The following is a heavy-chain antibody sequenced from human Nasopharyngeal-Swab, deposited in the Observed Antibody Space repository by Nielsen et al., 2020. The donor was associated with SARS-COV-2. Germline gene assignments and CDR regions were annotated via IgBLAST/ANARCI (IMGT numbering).Heavy chain of an antibody. D-gene: IGHD2-8*02. CDR3: ARDLGVYAILHYMDV. CDR2: IWYDGSNK. CDR1: GFTLSSYG. J-gene: IGHJ6*03. V-gene: IGHV3-33*01. Sequence: GASLQISCAASGFTLSSYGMHWVRQAPGKGLEWVAVIWYDGSNKYYADSVKGRFTISRDNSKNTLYLQMNSLRAEDTAVYYCARDLGVYAILHYMDVWGKGTTVTVSS.